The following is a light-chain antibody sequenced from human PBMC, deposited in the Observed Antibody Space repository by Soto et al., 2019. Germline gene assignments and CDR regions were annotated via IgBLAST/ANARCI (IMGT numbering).Light chain of an antibody. V-gene: IGKV1-39*01. CDR1: RSISNY. J-gene: IGKJ2*01. CDR3: QQSYLYPRT. CDR2: SAS. Sequence: DIQMTQSPSSLSASVGDTVTMTCRASRSISNYLHWYQQKPGKAPNLLIHSASSLQSGDPSRFSGSGSGTDFTLTISSLQPEVFATYYCQQSYLYPRTFGQGTKVEIK.